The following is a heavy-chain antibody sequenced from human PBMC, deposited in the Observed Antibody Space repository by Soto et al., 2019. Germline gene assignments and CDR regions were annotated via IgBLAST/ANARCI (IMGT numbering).Heavy chain of an antibody. CDR1: GYSFTSYW. CDR2: IYPGDSDT. J-gene: IGHJ4*02. V-gene: IGHV5-51*01. D-gene: IGHD6-6*01. Sequence: PGESLKISCKGSGYSFTSYWIGWVRQMPGKGLEWMGIIYPGDSDTIYSPSFQGQVTFSADKSISTAYLQWSSLKASDTAMYYCARPPDVGSSSYHFDSWGQGTLVTVS. CDR3: ARPPDVGSSSYHFDS.